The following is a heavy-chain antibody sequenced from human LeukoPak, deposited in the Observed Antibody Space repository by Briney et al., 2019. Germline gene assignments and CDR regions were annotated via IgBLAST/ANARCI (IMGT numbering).Heavy chain of an antibody. CDR2: IHHSGTT. J-gene: IGHJ4*02. V-gene: IGHV4-4*02. Sequence: SGTLSLTCTVSGGSISSSTWWSWVRQPPGKGLECIGEIHHSGTTNYSPSLKGRVTISIDKSKNQFSLKLNSVTAADTAAYYCARAFLVGYSPEEYFFDDWGQGNLVTVSS. D-gene: IGHD2-15*01. CDR1: GGSISSSTW. CDR3: ARAFLVGYSPEEYFFDD.